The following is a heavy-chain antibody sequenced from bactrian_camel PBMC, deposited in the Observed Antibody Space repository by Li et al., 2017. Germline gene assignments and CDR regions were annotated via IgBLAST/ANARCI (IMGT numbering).Heavy chain of an antibody. CDR3: AEGRGSRGEHCYSLNY. Sequence: SCAAGGVWERVSAGWFRQAPGKEREGVAVIGNDDATEYADSVKGRFTISRGGAKNTVYLQMNNLQPKDTATYYCAEGRGSRGEHCYSLNYWGQGTQVTVS. CDR2: IGNDDAT. CDR1: GVWERVSA. D-gene: IGHD6*01. V-gene: IGHV3S53*01. J-gene: IGHJ4*01.